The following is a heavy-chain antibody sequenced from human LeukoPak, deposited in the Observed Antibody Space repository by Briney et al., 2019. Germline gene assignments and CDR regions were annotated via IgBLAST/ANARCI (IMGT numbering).Heavy chain of an antibody. CDR1: GGSISSGDYY. Sequence: SETLSLTCTVSGGSISSGDYYWSWIRQPPGKGLEWIGYIYYSGSTYYNPSLKRRVTISVYTSKNQFSLKLSSVTAADTAVYYCAREYYYDSSGYHHDAFDIWGQGTMVTVSS. J-gene: IGHJ3*02. D-gene: IGHD3-22*01. CDR2: IYYSGST. V-gene: IGHV4-30-4*01. CDR3: AREYYYDSSGYHHDAFDI.